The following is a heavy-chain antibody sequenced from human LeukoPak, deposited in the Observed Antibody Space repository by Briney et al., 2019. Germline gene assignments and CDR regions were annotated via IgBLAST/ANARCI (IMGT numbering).Heavy chain of an antibody. D-gene: IGHD2-2*01. CDR3: AREGGYCSSTSCYDAFDI. CDR2: ISSSSSYI. Sequence: GGSLRLSCAASGFTFSSYSMDWVRQAPGKGLEWVSSISSSSSYIYYADSVKGRFTISRDNAKNSLYLQLNSLRAEDTAVYCCAREGGYCSSTSCYDAFDIWGQGTMVTVSS. CDR1: GFTFSSYS. J-gene: IGHJ3*02. V-gene: IGHV3-21*01.